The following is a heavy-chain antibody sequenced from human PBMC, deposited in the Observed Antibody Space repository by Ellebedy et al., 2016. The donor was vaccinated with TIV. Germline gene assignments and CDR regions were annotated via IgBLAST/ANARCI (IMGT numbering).Heavy chain of an antibody. J-gene: IGHJ5*02. D-gene: IGHD6-6*01. CDR1: GFIFSNYW. V-gene: IGHV5-51*01. Sequence: GESLKISCQESGFIFSNYWIGWVRQMPGKGLEWMGIIYPGDSDTRYNSSFQGQVTISVDRSNGIAYLQWSNLKASDTAIYYCARHHVAGRLGAFDLWGQGTLVTVSS. CDR3: ARHHVAGRLGAFDL. CDR2: IYPGDSDT.